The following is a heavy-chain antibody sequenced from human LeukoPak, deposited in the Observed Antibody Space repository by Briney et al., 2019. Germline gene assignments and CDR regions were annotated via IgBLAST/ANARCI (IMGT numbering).Heavy chain of an antibody. CDR1: GGSISSGGYY. CDR3: ASSDSSSVDY. J-gene: IGHJ4*02. D-gene: IGHD6-6*01. CDR2: IYYSGST. V-gene: IGHV4-31*03. Sequence: SETLSLTCTVSGGSISSGGYYWRWIRQHPGKGLEWIGYIYYSGSTYYNPSLKSRVTISVDTSKNQFSLKLSSVTAADTAVYYCASSDSSSVDYWGQGTLVTVSS.